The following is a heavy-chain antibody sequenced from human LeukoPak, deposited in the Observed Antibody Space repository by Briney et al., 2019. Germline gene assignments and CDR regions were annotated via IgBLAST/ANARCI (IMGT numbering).Heavy chain of an antibody. J-gene: IGHJ4*02. CDR3: ARDGDYYDSSGYYYGFDPY. CDR1: DGSISSGYYY. D-gene: IGHD3-22*01. Sequence: TSETLSLTCSVSDGSISSGYYYWAWIRQPPGKGPEWIGSIYYSGTTYPNPSLKSRVTISVDTSKNQFSLKLSSVTAADTAVYYCARDGDYYDSSGYYYGFDPYWGQGTLVTVSS. CDR2: IYYSGTT. V-gene: IGHV4-39*07.